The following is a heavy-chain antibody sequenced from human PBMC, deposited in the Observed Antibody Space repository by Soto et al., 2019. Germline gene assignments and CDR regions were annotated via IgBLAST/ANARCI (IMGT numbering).Heavy chain of an antibody. D-gene: IGHD3-22*01. CDR3: ARHVRYYDSSGSGPLGGAFDI. J-gene: IGHJ3*02. CDR2: IDPSDSYT. Sequence: GESLKISCKGSGYSFTSYWISWVRQMPGEGLEWMGRIDPSDSYTNYSPSFQGHVTISADKSISTAYLQWSSLKASDTAMYYCARHVRYYDSSGSGPLGGAFDIWGQGTMVTVSS. V-gene: IGHV5-10-1*01. CDR1: GYSFTSYW.